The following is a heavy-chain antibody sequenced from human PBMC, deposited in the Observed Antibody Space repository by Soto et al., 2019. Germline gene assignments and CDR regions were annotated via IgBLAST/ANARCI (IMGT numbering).Heavy chain of an antibody. CDR2: MYNTGST. V-gene: IGHV4-59*01. CDR1: GGSISSYY. Sequence: SETLSLTCTVSGGSISSYYWSWIRQPPGKGLEWIGYMYNTGSTIYNPSLKGRVTISVDTSKNQFSLKLNSVTAADTAVYYCARDLWGYCGADCYPLDVWGQGTTVTV. D-gene: IGHD2-21*02. J-gene: IGHJ6*02. CDR3: ARDLWGYCGADCYPLDV.